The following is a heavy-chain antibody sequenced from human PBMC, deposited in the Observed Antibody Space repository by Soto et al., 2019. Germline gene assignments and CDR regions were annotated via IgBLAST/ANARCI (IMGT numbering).Heavy chain of an antibody. J-gene: IGHJ4*02. V-gene: IGHV3-21*01. CDR3: ARAGCRTASRHDS. CDR2: ISSSSYYI. CDR1: GFSFSSYS. D-gene: IGHD2-2*01. Sequence: EVQLVESGGGLVKPGGSLRLSCAASGFSFSSYSMNWVRQAPGKGLEWVSSISSSSYYIYYADSVKGRFTISRDNAKNSLYLTMNRLGAEETAVYDCARAGCRTASRHDSWGQGTLVTVSS.